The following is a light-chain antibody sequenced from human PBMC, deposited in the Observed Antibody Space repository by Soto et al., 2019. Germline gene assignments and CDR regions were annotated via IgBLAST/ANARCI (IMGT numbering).Light chain of an antibody. CDR1: ESVGTN. J-gene: IGKJ1*01. CDR3: QQWIRWT. CDR2: GAS. Sequence: EIVMTQSPDTLSVSPGDRATLSCRASESVGTNVAWFQQRPGQAPRLLIYGASTRFAGIPARFSGSGSETEFTLTISSLQSEDFAIYHCQQWIRWTFGQGTRLELK. V-gene: IGKV3-15*01.